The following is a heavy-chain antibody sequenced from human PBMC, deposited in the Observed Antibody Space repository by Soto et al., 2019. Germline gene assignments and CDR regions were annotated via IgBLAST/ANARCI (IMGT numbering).Heavy chain of an antibody. CDR3: TRGRSGSGTPYDY. V-gene: IGHV3-73*02. CDR1: GFTFSSSA. CDR2: IRSKANSYAT. J-gene: IGHJ4*02. D-gene: IGHD1-26*01. Sequence: EVQLVESGGGLVQPGGSLKLSCAASGFTFSSSAMHWVSQASGKGLEWVGRIRSKANSYATAYAASVKGRLTISRDDSKNTAYLQMNSLKTEDTAVYYCTRGRSGSGTPYDYWGQGTLVTVSS.